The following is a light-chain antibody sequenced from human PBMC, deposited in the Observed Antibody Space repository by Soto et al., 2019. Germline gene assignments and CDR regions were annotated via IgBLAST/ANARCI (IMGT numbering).Light chain of an antibody. CDR3: QQYGSSPLT. J-gene: IGKJ4*01. CDR1: QIVSSSY. Sequence: IVLTQCPGTLSLSPGERATLACSANQIVSSSYLAWYQQKPGQAPRLLIYGESSRATGIPDRLSGSGSGTHFPLAISRLEPEDFAVYYCQQYGSSPLTFGGGTKVDIK. CDR2: GES. V-gene: IGKV3-20*01.